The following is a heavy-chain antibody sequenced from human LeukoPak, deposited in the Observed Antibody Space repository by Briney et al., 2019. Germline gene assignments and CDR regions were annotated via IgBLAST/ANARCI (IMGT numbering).Heavy chain of an antibody. J-gene: IGHJ6*03. CDR3: AKCILTGYYKGYMDV. CDR1: GFTFSSHG. Sequence: GGTLRLSCTASGFTFSSHGMSWVRQAPGKGLEWVSAISGSGGSTYYADSVKGRFTISRDNSKNTLYLQMNSLRAEDTAVYYCAKCILTGYYKGYMDVWGKGTTVTISS. CDR2: ISGSGGST. V-gene: IGHV3-23*01. D-gene: IGHD3-9*01.